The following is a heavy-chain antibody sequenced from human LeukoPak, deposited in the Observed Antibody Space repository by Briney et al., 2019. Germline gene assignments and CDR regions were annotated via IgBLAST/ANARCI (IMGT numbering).Heavy chain of an antibody. D-gene: IGHD6-13*01. CDR1: GGSISSYY. CDR3: ASYRFGYSSSWLPV. J-gene: IGHJ4*02. Sequence: PSETLSLTCTVSGGSISSYYWSWIRQPPGKGLEWIGYIYYSGSTNYNPSLKSPVTISVDTSKNQFSLKLSSVTAADTAVYYCASYRFGYSSSWLPVWGQGTLVTVSS. CDR2: IYYSGST. V-gene: IGHV4-59*01.